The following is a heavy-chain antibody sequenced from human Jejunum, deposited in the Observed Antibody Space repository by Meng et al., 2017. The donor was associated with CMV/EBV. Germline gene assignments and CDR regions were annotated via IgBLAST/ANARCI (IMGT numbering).Heavy chain of an antibody. Sequence: FTFRSYTLSWVRQPPGKGLEWVSSISYRSDYIYYVDSVKSRFTVSRDNAKTSLYLQMNNLRAEDTAVYFCARVGLLPNAINYAMDVWGQGTTVTVSS. J-gene: IGHJ6*02. CDR2: ISYRSDYI. CDR3: ARVGLLPNAINYAMDV. V-gene: IGHV3-21*01. CDR1: FTFRSYT. D-gene: IGHD2-8*01.